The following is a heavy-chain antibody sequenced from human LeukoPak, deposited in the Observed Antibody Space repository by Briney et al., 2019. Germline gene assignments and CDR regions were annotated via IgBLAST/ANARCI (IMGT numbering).Heavy chain of an antibody. V-gene: IGHV4-4*07. CDR2: IDTSGST. D-gene: IGHD2-2*01. CDR3: AREPEDIVVVPAAPAYNWFDP. Sequence: PSETLSLTCTVSGGSISSYYWSWIRQPAGKGLEWIGRIDTSGSTNYNPSLKSRVTMSVDTSKNQFSLKLSSVTAADTAVYYCAREPEDIVVVPAAPAYNWFDPWGQGTLVTVPS. J-gene: IGHJ5*02. CDR1: GGSISSYY.